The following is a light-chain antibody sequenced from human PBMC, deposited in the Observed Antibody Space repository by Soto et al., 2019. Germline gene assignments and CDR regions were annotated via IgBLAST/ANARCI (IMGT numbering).Light chain of an antibody. V-gene: IGKV1-5*03. CDR1: QTIDSW. CDR3: IQYNSYPWT. J-gene: IGKJ1*01. CDR2: KAS. Sequence: DIQMAQSPSTLSASVGDRVTITCRASQTIDSWLAWYQQRPGKPPNLLIYKASTLASGVPSRFGGSGSGTEFTLTIRSLQPDDFATYYCIQYNSYPWTFGQGTKVDIK.